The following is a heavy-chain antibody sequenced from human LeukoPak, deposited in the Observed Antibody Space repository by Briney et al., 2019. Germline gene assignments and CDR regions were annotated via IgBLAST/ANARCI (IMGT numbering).Heavy chain of an antibody. J-gene: IGHJ6*02. CDR2: IGTAGDT. D-gene: IGHD1-26*01. Sequence: GGSLRLSCAASGFTFSSYDMHWVRQATGKGLEWVSAIGTAGDTYCPGSVKGRFTISRENAKNSLYLQMNSLRAEDTAVYYCARDKPVGATTDYYYGMDVWGQGTTVTVSS. V-gene: IGHV3-13*01. CDR1: GFTFSSYD. CDR3: ARDKPVGATTDYYYGMDV.